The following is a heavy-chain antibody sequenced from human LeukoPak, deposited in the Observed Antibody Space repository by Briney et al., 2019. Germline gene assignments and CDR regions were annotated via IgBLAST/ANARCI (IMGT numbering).Heavy chain of an antibody. Sequence: ASVKVSCKASGYTFTSYDINWVRQATGQGLEWMGWMNPNSGNTGYAQKFQGRVTMTEDTSTDTAYMELSSLRSEDTAVYYCATGNPPITIFGVAMPDYWGQGTLVTVSS. V-gene: IGHV1-8*01. J-gene: IGHJ4*02. CDR3: ATGNPPITIFGVAMPDY. D-gene: IGHD3-3*01. CDR2: MNPNSGNT. CDR1: GYTFTSYD.